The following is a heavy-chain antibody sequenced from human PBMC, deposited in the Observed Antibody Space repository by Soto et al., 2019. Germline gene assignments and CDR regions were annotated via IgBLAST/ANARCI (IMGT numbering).Heavy chain of an antibody. CDR2: ISKSGSAA. CDR1: GVIFSDHY. CDR3: VRGPHYGAWVDYFDN. Sequence: PGGSLRLSCTASGVIFSDHYMGWIRQAPGKGLEWLSYISKSGSAARYADSVGGRIAISRDNTKNSLFLQMNSLRDEDAGIYYCVRGPHYGAWVDYFDNWGQGTVVTVSS. V-gene: IGHV3-11*01. D-gene: IGHD3-10*01. J-gene: IGHJ4*02.